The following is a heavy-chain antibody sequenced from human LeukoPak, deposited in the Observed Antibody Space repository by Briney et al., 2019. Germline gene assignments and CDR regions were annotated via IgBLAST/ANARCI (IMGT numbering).Heavy chain of an antibody. J-gene: IGHJ4*02. D-gene: IGHD4-23*01. CDR1: GYTFTGYG. CDR3: ARVARQRGYGGNSVLDY. CDR2: ISAYNGNT. Sequence: ASVKVSCKASGYTFTGYGISWVRQAPGRGLEWMGWISAYNGNTNYAQKLQGRVTMTTDTSTSTAYMELRSLRSDDTAVYYCARVARQRGYGGNSVLDYWGQGTLVTVSS. V-gene: IGHV1-18*01.